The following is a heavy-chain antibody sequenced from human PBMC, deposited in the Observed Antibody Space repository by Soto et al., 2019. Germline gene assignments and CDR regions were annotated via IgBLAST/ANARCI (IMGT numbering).Heavy chain of an antibody. D-gene: IGHD2-21*02. CDR1: GFTFSSYA. J-gene: IGHJ4*02. CDR3: AITPRSTVVTPYY. CDR2: ISGSGGST. V-gene: IGHV3-23*01. Sequence: EVQLLESGGGLLQPGGSLRLSCAASGFTFSSYAMSWVRQAPGKGLEWVSAISGSGGSTYYADSVKGRFTISRDNSKNTLYLQMNSLRAEDTAVYYCAITPRSTVVTPYYWGQGTLVTVSS.